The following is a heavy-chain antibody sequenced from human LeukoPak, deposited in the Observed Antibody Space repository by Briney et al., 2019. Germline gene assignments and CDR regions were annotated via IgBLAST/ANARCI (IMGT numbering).Heavy chain of an antibody. CDR3: ARGALRYSDY. CDR1: GFTFSSYT. V-gene: IGHV3-48*02. D-gene: IGHD3-9*01. CDR2: ISSSSSAI. J-gene: IGHJ4*02. Sequence: GGSLRLSCAASGFTFSSYTMDWVRQAPGKGLEWVSSISSSSSAIYYAASVKGRFTISRDNARNSLYLQMNSLRDEDTAVYYCARGALRYSDYWGQGTLVTVSS.